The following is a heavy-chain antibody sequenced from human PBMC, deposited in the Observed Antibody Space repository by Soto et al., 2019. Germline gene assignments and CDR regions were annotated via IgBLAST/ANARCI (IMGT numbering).Heavy chain of an antibody. CDR1: GDSISSSY. CDR3: ARDVILHSSAWFTGFDP. V-gene: IGHV4-59*01. D-gene: IGHD6-19*01. J-gene: IGHJ5*02. CDR2: IYYSGTT. Sequence: PSETLSLTCTVSGDSISSSYWSWIRQPPGKGLEWIGCIYYSGTTNYNPSLKSRVTISVDTSKNQFSLKLPSVTAADTGVYYCARDVILHSSAWFTGFDPWGQGTLVTVSS.